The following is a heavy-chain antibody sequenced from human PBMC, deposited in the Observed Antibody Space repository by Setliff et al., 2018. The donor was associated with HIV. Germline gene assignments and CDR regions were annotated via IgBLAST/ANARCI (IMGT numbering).Heavy chain of an antibody. CDR3: ARSLIVVVPAAMLDAFDI. D-gene: IGHD2-2*01. Sequence: ASVKVSCKASGYTFTGYYMHWVRQAPGQGLEWMGWINPNSGGTNYAQKFEGRVTMTRDTSISTAYMELSRLRSDDTAVYYCARSLIVVVPAAMLDAFDIWGQGTMVTV. CDR1: GYTFTGYY. V-gene: IGHV1-2*02. CDR2: INPNSGGT. J-gene: IGHJ3*02.